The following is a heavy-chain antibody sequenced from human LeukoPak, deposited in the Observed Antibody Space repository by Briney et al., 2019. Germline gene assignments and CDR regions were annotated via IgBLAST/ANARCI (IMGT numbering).Heavy chain of an antibody. V-gene: IGHV4-59*08. D-gene: IGHD1-26*01. CDR3: ASGVGATIYFDY. Sequence: WIGYIYYSGSTNYNPSLKSRVTISVDTSKNQFSLKLSSVTAADTAVYYCASGVGATIYFDYWGQGTLVTVSS. CDR2: IYYSGST. J-gene: IGHJ4*02.